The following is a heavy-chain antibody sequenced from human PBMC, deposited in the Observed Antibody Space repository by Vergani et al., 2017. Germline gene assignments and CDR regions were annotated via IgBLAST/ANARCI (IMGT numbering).Heavy chain of an antibody. CDR1: GYTFTSYY. Sequence: QVQLVQSGAEVKKPGASVKVYCKASGYTFTSYYMHWVRQAPGQGLEWMGIINPSGGSTSYAQKFQGRVTMTRDTSTSTVYMELSSLRSEDTAVYYCARELGYGSSTSCAVGAFDIWGQGTMVTVSS. J-gene: IGHJ3*02. CDR2: INPSGGST. CDR3: ARELGYGSSTSCAVGAFDI. D-gene: IGHD2-2*01. V-gene: IGHV1-46*03.